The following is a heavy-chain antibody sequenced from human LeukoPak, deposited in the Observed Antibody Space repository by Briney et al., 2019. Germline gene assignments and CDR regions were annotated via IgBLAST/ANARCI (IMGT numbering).Heavy chain of an antibody. V-gene: IGHV4-61*02. Sequence: SETLSLTCAVSGGSISSGSYYWSWIRQPAGKGLEWIGRIYTSGSTNYNPSLKSRVTISVDKSKNQFSLKLSSVTAADTAVYYCARDPRWGSSWYGGFDYWGQGTLVTVSS. CDR3: ARDPRWGSSWYGGFDY. J-gene: IGHJ4*02. CDR2: IYTSGST. D-gene: IGHD6-13*01. CDR1: GGSISSGSYY.